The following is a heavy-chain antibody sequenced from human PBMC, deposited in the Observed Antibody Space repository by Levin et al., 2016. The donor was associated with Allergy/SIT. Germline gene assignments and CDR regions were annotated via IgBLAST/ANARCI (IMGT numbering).Heavy chain of an antibody. Sequence: GESLKISCAASGFTFSSYSMNWVRQAPGKGLEWVSSISSSSSYIYYADSVKGRFTISRDNAKNSLYLQMNSLRAEDTAVYYCAQMYYYDSSGYTPFDYWGQGTLVTVSS. CDR1: GFTFSSYS. CDR2: ISSSSSYI. D-gene: IGHD3-22*01. J-gene: IGHJ4*02. V-gene: IGHV3-21*01. CDR3: AQMYYYDSSGYTPFDY.